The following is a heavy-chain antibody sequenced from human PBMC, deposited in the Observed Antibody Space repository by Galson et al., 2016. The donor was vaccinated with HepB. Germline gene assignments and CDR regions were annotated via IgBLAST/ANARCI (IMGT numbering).Heavy chain of an antibody. J-gene: IGHJ6*02. Sequence: SLRLSCAASGFTFSDYYMSWIRQAPGKGLQWISYINSGSDYTNYADSVKGRFTIPRDNAKKSLYLQMKSLRVEDTAVYYCVRDKDGYRSGSYYYYGMDVWGQGTTVTVSS. CDR1: GFTFSDYY. V-gene: IGHV3-11*06. CDR3: VRDKDGYRSGSYYYYGMDV. D-gene: IGHD5-12*01. CDR2: INSGSDYT.